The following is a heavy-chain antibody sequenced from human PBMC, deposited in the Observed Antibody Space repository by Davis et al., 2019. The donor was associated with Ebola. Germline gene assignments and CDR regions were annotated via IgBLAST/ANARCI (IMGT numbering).Heavy chain of an antibody. J-gene: IGHJ4*02. CDR3: ARGWDSSGWQT. Sequence: MPSETLSLTCTVSGGSVSSGGYYWNWIRQPPGKGLEWIGYIYYSGSTDYSPSLRGRVTISLDTSKNQFSLRLNSVTAADTAVYYCARGWDSSGWQTWGQGTLVTVSS. V-gene: IGHV4-61*08. D-gene: IGHD6-19*01. CDR2: IYYSGST. CDR1: GGSVSSGGYY.